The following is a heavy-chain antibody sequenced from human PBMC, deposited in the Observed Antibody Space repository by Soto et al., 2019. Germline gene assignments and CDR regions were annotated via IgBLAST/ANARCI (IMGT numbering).Heavy chain of an antibody. CDR1: GFTFSSYS. Sequence: GGSLRLSCAASGFTFSSYSMNWVRQAPGKGLEWVSSISSSSSYIYYADSVKGRFTISRDNAKNSLYLRMNSLRAEDTAVYCCAREPRIAAAGTGYFDLWGRGTLVTVSS. CDR3: AREPRIAAAGTGYFDL. V-gene: IGHV3-21*01. J-gene: IGHJ2*01. D-gene: IGHD6-13*01. CDR2: ISSSSSYI.